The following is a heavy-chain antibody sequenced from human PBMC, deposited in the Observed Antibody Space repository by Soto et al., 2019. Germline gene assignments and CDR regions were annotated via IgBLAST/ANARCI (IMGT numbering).Heavy chain of an antibody. Sequence: GASLTISSKGSGYSFSNPWMGWVRQMPGKGLEGMGIIYPGGSDTRYSPSFHGQVTISADKSISRSYLQWSSLRGSDTAMYYCARHVTSLSIRPPANFYRYYGIDGWGQGTTGTV. CDR3: ARHVTSLSIRPPANFYRYYGIDG. D-gene: IGHD2-2*02. CDR1: GYSFSNPW. V-gene: IGHV5-51*01. J-gene: IGHJ6*01. CDR2: IYPGGSDT.